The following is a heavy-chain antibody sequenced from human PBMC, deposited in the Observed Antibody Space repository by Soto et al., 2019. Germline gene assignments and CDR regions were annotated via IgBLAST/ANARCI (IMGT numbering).Heavy chain of an antibody. CDR3: ARAKAIYGSGSYYIDY. CDR1: GGSISSYY. J-gene: IGHJ4*02. CDR2: IYYSGST. D-gene: IGHD3-10*01. Sequence: QVQLQESGPGLVKPSETLSLTCTVSGGSISSYYWSWIRQPPGKGLEWIGYIYYSGSTNYNPSLKSRVTLSVDTSKNQFSLKLSSVTAADTAVYYCARAKAIYGSGSYYIDYWGQGTLVTVSS. V-gene: IGHV4-59*01.